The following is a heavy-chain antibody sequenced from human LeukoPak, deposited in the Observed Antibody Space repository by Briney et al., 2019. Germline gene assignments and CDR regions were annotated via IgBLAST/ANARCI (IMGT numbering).Heavy chain of an antibody. CDR2: IIPIFGTA. CDR1: GGTFSSYA. D-gene: IGHD4-17*01. V-gene: IGHV1-69*13. J-gene: IGHJ4*02. CDR3: ARGAFYGDYAIDY. Sequence: ASVKVSCKASGGTFSSYAISWVRQAPGQGLEWMGGIIPIFGTANYAQKFQGRVTITADESTSTAYMELSSLRSEDTAVYYCARGAFYGDYAIDYWGQGTLVTVSS.